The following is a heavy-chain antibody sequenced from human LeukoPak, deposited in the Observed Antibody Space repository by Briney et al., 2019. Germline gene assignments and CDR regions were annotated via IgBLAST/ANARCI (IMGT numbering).Heavy chain of an antibody. V-gene: IGHV1-69-2*01. J-gene: IGHJ4*02. CDR1: GDTFTKYF. CDR3: ARAKMQQLATFDY. Sequence: GASVKISCKASGDTFTKYFIHWVQQAPGKGLEWMGRIDPENGETFYAEKFQGRVTIIADTSTDTAYMELSSLRSEDTAVYYCARAKMQQLATFDYWGQGTLVTVSS. CDR2: IDPENGET. D-gene: IGHD6-13*01.